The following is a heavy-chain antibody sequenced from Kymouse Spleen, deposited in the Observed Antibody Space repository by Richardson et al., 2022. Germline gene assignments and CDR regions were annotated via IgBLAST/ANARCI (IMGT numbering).Heavy chain of an antibody. Sequence: EVQLVESGGGLVQPGRSLRLSCAASGFTFDDYAMHWVRQAPGKGLEWVSGISWNSGSIGYADSVKGRFTISRDNAKNSLYLQMNSLRAEDTALYYCAKAPRIVGALDYWGQGTLVTVSS. CDR2: ISWNSGSI. D-gene: IGHD1-26*01. CDR1: GFTFDDYA. V-gene: IGHV3-9*01. CDR3: AKAPRIVGALDY. J-gene: IGHJ4*02.